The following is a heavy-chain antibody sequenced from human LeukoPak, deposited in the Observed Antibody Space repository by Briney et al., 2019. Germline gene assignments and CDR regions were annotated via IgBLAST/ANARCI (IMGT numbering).Heavy chain of an antibody. D-gene: IGHD4-11*01. J-gene: IGHJ6*02. CDR3: AKVNSNYGYYGMDV. CDR2: ISNNGGYT. V-gene: IGHV3-23*01. Sequence: GGSLRLSCAASGFTFSSSAMSWVRQAPGKGLEWVSAISNNGGYTYYADSVQGRFTISRDNSKSTLCLQMNSLRAEDTAVYYCAKVNSNYGYYGMDVWGQGTTVTVSS. CDR1: GFTFSSSA.